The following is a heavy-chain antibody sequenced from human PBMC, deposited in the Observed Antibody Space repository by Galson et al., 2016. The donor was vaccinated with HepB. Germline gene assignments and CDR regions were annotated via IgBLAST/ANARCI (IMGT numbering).Heavy chain of an antibody. J-gene: IGHJ5*02. D-gene: IGHD1-26*01. CDR1: GASITNDRFF. Sequence: SETLSLTCIVSGASITNDRFFWGWLRQPPGKGLEWIGSISYSGLTNYNPSLQGRVTISVETSKDHFSLEINSVTGADTAVYFCARLTWEVLGWFDTWGQGTLATVSS. CDR3: ARLTWEVLGWFDT. CDR2: ISYSGLT. V-gene: IGHV4-39*02.